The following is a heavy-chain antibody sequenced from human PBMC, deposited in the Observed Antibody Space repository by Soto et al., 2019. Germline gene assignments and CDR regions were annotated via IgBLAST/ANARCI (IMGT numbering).Heavy chain of an antibody. D-gene: IGHD3-3*01. J-gene: IGHJ5*02. V-gene: IGHV1-8*01. CDR2: MNPNSGNT. CDR3: ATDKRLSRFLEWLPPTPGHNWFDP. Sequence: QVQLVQSGAEVKKPGASVKVSCKASGYTFTSYDINWVRQATGQGLEWMGWMNPNSGNTGYAQKCKGRATMTRNTSISTAYMELSSLRSEDTAVYYCATDKRLSRFLEWLPPTPGHNWFDPWGQGTPVTVST. CDR1: GYTFTSYD.